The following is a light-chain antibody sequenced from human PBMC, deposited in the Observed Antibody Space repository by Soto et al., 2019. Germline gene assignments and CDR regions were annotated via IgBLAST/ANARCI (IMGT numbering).Light chain of an antibody. CDR3: QQCNNWPPEIT. CDR2: DAS. CDR1: QSVGKY. J-gene: IGKJ5*01. Sequence: EIVMTQSPATLSLSPGERATLSCRASQSVGKYLVWYQQKPGQAPRLLIYDASNRATGIPARFSGSGSGTDFTLTISSLEPEDFAVYYCQQCNNWPPEITFGQGTRLEIK. V-gene: IGKV3-11*01.